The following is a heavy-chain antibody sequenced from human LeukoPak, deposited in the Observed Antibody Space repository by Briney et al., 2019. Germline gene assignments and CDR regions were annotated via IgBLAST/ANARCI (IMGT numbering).Heavy chain of an antibody. Sequence: KHGESLKISCKGSGDSFTNNWIGWVRQMPGKGLEWMGIIYPSDSDTRYSPSFQGQVTISADKSISTAYLQWSSLKASDTAMYYCARSSGWYGGFDYWGQGTLVTVSS. V-gene: IGHV5-51*01. D-gene: IGHD6-19*01. CDR1: GDSFTNNW. J-gene: IGHJ4*02. CDR3: ARSSGWYGGFDY. CDR2: IYPSDSDT.